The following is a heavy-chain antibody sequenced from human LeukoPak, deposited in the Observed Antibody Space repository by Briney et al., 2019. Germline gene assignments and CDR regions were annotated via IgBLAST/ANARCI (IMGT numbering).Heavy chain of an antibody. V-gene: IGHV1-18*01. J-gene: IGHJ6*03. CDR3: ARGPCSSTSCHVSYYYYMDV. D-gene: IGHD2-2*01. CDR2: IGAYNGNT. Sequence: ASVKVSCKASGYTFTSYGISWVRQAPGQGLGWMGWIGAYNGNTNYAQKLQGRVTMTTDTSTSTAYMELRSLRSDDTAVYYCARGPCSSTSCHVSYYYYMDVWGKGTTVTVSS. CDR1: GYTFTSYG.